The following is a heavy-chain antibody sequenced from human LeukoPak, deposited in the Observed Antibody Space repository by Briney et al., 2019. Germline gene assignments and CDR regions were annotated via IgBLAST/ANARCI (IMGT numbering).Heavy chain of an antibody. CDR2: ISNSGGTK. CDR3: ARDTLTDIAARPLDY. D-gene: IGHD6-6*01. CDR1: GFTFSDYY. V-gene: IGHV3-11*01. Sequence: GGSLRLSFAASGFTFSDYYMAWIRQTPEKGLEWVSDISNSGGTKYYADSVKGRFTISRDNAKNSLFLQMDRLRPEDTAVYYCARDTLTDIAARPLDYWGQGTLVAVSS. J-gene: IGHJ4*02.